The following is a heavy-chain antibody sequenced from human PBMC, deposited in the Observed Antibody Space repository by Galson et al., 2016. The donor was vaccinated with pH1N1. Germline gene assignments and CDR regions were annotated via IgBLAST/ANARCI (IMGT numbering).Heavy chain of an antibody. Sequence: LSLTCAVSGGSISSRHWWCWVRHPPGQGLEWIGEIYHIGGTNYNPSLKRRVTISLDQSKNHFSLNLASVTAADTAAYYCARDGGDYGGAGQYKYFDTWGQGTLVTVSS. CDR2: IYHIGGT. D-gene: IGHD4-23*01. CDR1: GGSISSRHW. V-gene: IGHV4-4*02. J-gene: IGHJ5*02. CDR3: ARDGGDYGGAGQYKYFDT.